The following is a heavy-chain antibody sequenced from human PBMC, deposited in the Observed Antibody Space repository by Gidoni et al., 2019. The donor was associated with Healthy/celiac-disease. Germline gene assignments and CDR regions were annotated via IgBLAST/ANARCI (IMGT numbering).Heavy chain of an antibody. CDR3: ARKQLYGDYLDY. J-gene: IGHJ4*02. Sequence: QVTFKESGPVLVKPTETLPLTFTVSRFSLSNARMGVSWIRQPPGKALEWLANIFSNDEKSYSTSLKSRITISKDTSKSQVVLTMTNMDHVDTAKYYCARKQLYGDYLDYWGQGTLVTVSS. D-gene: IGHD3-3*01. V-gene: IGHV2-26*01. CDR2: IFSNDEK. CDR1: RFSLSNARMG.